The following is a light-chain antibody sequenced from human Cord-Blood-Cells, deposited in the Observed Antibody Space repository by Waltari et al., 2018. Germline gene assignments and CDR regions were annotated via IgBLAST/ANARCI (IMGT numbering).Light chain of an antibody. J-gene: IGKJ1*01. CDR1: QSISSY. CDR3: QQSYSTPRT. V-gene: IGKV1-39*01. Sequence: DTQMTQSPSSLSPSLEYRVTITCRASQSISSYLNWYQQKPGKAPKPLIYAASSLQSGVPSRFSGSGSGTDFTLTISSLQPEDFATYYCQQSYSTPRTFGQGTKVEIK. CDR2: AAS.